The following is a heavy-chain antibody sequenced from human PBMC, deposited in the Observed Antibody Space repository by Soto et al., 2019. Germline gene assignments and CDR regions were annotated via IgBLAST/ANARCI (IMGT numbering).Heavy chain of an antibody. V-gene: IGHV4-4*02. CDR3: ARERGTGTYQGFDY. Sequence: QVQLQESGPGLVKPSGTLSLTCAVSSGSISTNNWWHWVRQPPGKGLEWIGEIFHSGSTNYIPSLKSRVTMSVDIFKNQFSLTLSSVTAADTAVYYCARERGTGTYQGFDYWGQGTLVTVSS. CDR2: IFHSGST. D-gene: IGHD1-26*01. CDR1: SGSISTNNW. J-gene: IGHJ4*02.